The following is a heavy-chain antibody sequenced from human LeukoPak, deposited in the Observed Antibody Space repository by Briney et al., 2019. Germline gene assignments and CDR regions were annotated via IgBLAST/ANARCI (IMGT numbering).Heavy chain of an antibody. Sequence: SETLSLTCTVSGGSISSYYWSWIRQPPGKGLEWIGYIYTSGSTNYNPSLKSRVTMSVDTSKNQFSLKLSSVTAADTAVYYCARGKIYDYVWGSSNRGAFDIWGQGTMVTVSS. CDR3: ARGKIYDYVWGSSNRGAFDI. D-gene: IGHD3-16*01. CDR1: GGSISSYY. V-gene: IGHV4-4*09. J-gene: IGHJ3*02. CDR2: IYTSGST.